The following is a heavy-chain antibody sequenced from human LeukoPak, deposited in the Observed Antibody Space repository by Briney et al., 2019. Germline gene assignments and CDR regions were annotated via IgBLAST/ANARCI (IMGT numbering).Heavy chain of an antibody. D-gene: IGHD3-22*01. CDR2: IIPILGIA. J-gene: IGHJ4*02. CDR3: ARGSGYSRSPFDY. V-gene: IGHV1-69*04. CDR1: GGTFSSYA. Sequence: SVKVSCKASGGTFSSYAISWVRQAPGQGLEWMGRIIPILGIANYAQKFQGRVTITADKSTSTAYMELSSLRSEDTAVYYCARGSGYSRSPFDYWGQGTLVTVSS.